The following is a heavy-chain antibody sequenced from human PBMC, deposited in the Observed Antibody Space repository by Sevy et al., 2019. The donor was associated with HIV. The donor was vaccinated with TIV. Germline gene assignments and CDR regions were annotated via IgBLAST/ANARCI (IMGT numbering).Heavy chain of an antibody. V-gene: IGHV3-21*06. Sequence: GGSLRLSCATSGFAFIGRTMIWVRQAPGKGLECVSSISSSGLKIYYADSVKGRFTTSRDNAKNSLFLQMNSLRVDDTAVYYCAVEVPEVVSNWFDTWGQGTQVTVSS. D-gene: IGHD4-4*01. J-gene: IGHJ5*02. CDR1: GFAFIGRT. CDR2: ISSSGLKI. CDR3: AVEVPEVVSNWFDT.